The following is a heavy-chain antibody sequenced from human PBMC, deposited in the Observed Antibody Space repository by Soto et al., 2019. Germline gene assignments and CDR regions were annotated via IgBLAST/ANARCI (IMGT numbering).Heavy chain of an antibody. CDR2: ISSSSSYI. Sequence: PGGSLRLSCAASGFTFSSYSMNWVRQSPGKGLEWVSSISSSSSYIYYADSVKGRFTISRDNAKNSLYLQMNSLRAEDTAVYYCARARSVVVAVKYYYYGMDVWGQGTTVTAP. CDR3: ARARSVVVAVKYYYYGMDV. D-gene: IGHD2-15*01. V-gene: IGHV3-21*01. J-gene: IGHJ6*02. CDR1: GFTFSSYS.